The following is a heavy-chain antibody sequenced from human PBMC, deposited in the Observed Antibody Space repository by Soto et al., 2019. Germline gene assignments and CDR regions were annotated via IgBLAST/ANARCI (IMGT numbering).Heavy chain of an antibody. CDR2: IWYDGSNK. CDR3: ARGGLGAAAGTVNWLEP. V-gene: IGHV3-33*01. J-gene: IGHJ5*02. CDR1: GFTFSSYG. Sequence: PGGSLRLSCAASGFTFSSYGMHWVRQAPGKGLEWVAVIWYDGSNKYYTDSVKGRFTISRDNSNNTLYLQMNSLRAEDTARYYCARGGLGAAAGTVNWLEPWGQGTLVTVSS. D-gene: IGHD6-13*01.